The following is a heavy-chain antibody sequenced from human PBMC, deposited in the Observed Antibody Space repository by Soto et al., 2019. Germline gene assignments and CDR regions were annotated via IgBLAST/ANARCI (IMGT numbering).Heavy chain of an antibody. Sequence: GGSLRLSCAASGFTFSSDAMHWVRRAPGKGLEWVAFIWNDGSNKYYADSVKGRFIISRDNSENTLYLQMNSLRAEDTAVYFCARDPGGSGYAFDLWGQGTMVTVSS. D-gene: IGHD3-10*01. J-gene: IGHJ3*01. CDR2: IWNDGSNK. CDR3: ARDPGGSGYAFDL. V-gene: IGHV3-33*01. CDR1: GFTFSSDA.